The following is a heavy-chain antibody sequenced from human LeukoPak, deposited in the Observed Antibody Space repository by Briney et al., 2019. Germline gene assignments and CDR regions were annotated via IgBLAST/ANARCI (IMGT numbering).Heavy chain of an antibody. CDR3: TTVLKPGYYYYMDV. CDR2: IKSKTDGGTT. J-gene: IGHJ6*03. V-gene: IGHV3-15*01. Sequence: PGGSLRLSCAASGFTFSNAWMSWVRQAPGKGLEWVGRIKSKTDGGTTDCAAPVKGRFTISRDDSKNTLYLQMNSPKTEDTAVYYCTTVLKPGYYYYMDVWGKGTTVTVSS. CDR1: GFTFSNAW.